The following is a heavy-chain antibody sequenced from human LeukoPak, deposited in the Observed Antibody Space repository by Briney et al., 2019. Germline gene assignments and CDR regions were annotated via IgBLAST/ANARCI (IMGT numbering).Heavy chain of an antibody. Sequence: GASVKVSCKASGGTFSSYAISWVRQAPGQGLEWMGGIIPIFGTANYAQKFKGRVTISADESTTTVYMELYSLISEDTAIYYCAREEGYSGSGSFANPFDYWGQGTLVTVSS. J-gene: IGHJ4*02. V-gene: IGHV1-69*13. CDR2: IIPIFGTA. D-gene: IGHD3-10*01. CDR1: GGTFSSYA. CDR3: AREEGYSGSGSFANPFDY.